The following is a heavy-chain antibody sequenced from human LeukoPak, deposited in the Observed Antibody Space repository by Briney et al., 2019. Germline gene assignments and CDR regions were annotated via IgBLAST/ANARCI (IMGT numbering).Heavy chain of an antibody. D-gene: IGHD2-2*01. J-gene: IGHJ5*02. V-gene: IGHV1-24*01. CDR1: GNTLTELS. Sequence: GASVKVPSKVSGNTLTELSIHGVRQPPGKGLGWMGGFNPENGETIYAQKSQGRVTMTEDTSTDTAYMELSSLRSEDTAVYYRATSLGYCSSTSCSEIYWFDPWGQGTLVTVSS. CDR3: ATSLGYCSSTSCSEIYWFDP. CDR2: FNPENGET.